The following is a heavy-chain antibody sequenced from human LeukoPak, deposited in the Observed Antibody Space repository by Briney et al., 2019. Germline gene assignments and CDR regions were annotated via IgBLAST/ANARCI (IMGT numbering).Heavy chain of an antibody. J-gene: IGHJ6*03. Sequence: ASVKVSCKASGYTFTSYDINWVRQATGQGLEWMGWMNPNSGNTGYAQKFQGRVTMTRNTSISTAYMELSSLRSEDTAVYYCARAPPWRYDFWSGYNYYYYYYMDVWGKGITVTVSS. CDR3: ARAPPWRYDFWSGYNYYYYYYMDV. D-gene: IGHD3-3*01. CDR1: GYTFTSYD. CDR2: MNPNSGNT. V-gene: IGHV1-8*01.